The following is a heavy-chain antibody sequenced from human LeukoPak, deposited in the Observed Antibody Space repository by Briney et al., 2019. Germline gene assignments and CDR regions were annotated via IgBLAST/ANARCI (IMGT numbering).Heavy chain of an antibody. CDR3: ARHSGGWYFGS. J-gene: IGHJ5*02. CDR2: IYPGDSDI. Sequence: GESLKISCKGSGYSFTRYWIGWVRQMPGKGLELMGIIYPGDSDIRYSPSFQGQVTISADKSTSTAYVQWSSLKASDTAMYYCARHSGGWYFGSWGQGPLVTVSS. CDR1: GYSFTRYW. D-gene: IGHD6-19*01. V-gene: IGHV5-51*01.